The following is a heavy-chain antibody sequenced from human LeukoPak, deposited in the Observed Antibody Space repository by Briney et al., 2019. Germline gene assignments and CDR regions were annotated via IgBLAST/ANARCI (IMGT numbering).Heavy chain of an antibody. D-gene: IGHD3-10*01. CDR2: IYHSGST. CDR1: GGSISSGGYY. V-gene: IGHV4-30-2*01. Sequence: PSQTLSLTCTVSGGSISSGGYYWSWIRQPPGKGLEWIGYIYHSGSTYYNPSLKSRVTISVDTSKNQFSLSLSSVTAADSAVYYCARGVGEIEFWGQGTLVTVSS. CDR3: ARGVGEIEF. J-gene: IGHJ4*02.